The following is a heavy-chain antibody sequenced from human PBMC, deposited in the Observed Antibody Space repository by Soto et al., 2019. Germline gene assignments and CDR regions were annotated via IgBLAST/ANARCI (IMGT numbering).Heavy chain of an antibody. CDR2: IWYDGSNK. Sequence: QVQLVESGGGVVQPGGSLRLSCAASGFTFSSYGMHWVRQAPGKGLERVAVIWYDGSNKYYADSVKGRFTISRDNSKNTLYLQMSSLRAEETAVYYCAREVVARTVVGTLGYWGQGTLVTVSS. V-gene: IGHV3-33*01. D-gene: IGHD5-12*01. J-gene: IGHJ4*02. CDR1: GFTFSSYG. CDR3: AREVVARTVVGTLGY.